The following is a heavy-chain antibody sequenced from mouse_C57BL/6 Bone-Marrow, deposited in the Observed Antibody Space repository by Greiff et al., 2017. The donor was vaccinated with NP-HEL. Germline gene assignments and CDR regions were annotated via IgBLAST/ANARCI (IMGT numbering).Heavy chain of an antibody. Sequence: VQLKQSGTVLARPGASVKMSCKTSGYTFTSSWMPWVKQRPGQGLEWIGAIYPGNSDTSYNQKFKGKAKLTAVTSASTAYMELSSLTNEDSAVYYCTRDPYYYGSSWWYFDVWGTGTTVTVSS. CDR1: GYTFTSSW. CDR3: TRDPYYYGSSWWYFDV. CDR2: IYPGNSDT. J-gene: IGHJ1*03. V-gene: IGHV1-5*01. D-gene: IGHD1-1*01.